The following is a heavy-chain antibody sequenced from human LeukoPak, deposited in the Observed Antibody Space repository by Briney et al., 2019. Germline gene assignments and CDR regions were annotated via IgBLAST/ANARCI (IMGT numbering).Heavy chain of an antibody. CDR1: GGSIRSSSYD. V-gene: IGHV4-39*01. J-gene: IGHJ3*02. CDR2: IYSSGST. Sequence: SETLSLTCTVSGGSIRSSSYDGGWIRQPPGKGLEWIGSIYSSGSTYYNPSLKSRVTISVVTSKSQFSLKLSSVTAADTAVYYCARRRTDYYDSSGAFDMWGQGTMVTVSS. CDR3: ARRRTDYYDSSGAFDM. D-gene: IGHD3-22*01.